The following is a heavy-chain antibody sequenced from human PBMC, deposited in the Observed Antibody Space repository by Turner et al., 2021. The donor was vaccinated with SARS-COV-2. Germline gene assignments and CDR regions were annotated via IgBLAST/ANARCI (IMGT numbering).Heavy chain of an antibody. CDR2: ISRSSSTI. D-gene: IGHD2-15*01. J-gene: IGHJ4*02. CDR1: GFTFSSYT. V-gene: IGHV3-48*01. CDR3: ARDLGGYFYY. Sequence: EVQLVESGGGLVQPGGSLRLSCAASGFTFSSYTMNWVRQASGKGLELVSYISRSSSTIYYADSVKGRFTISKDNAKNSLYLQMNSLRAEDTAVYYCARDLGGYFYYWGQGTLVTVSS.